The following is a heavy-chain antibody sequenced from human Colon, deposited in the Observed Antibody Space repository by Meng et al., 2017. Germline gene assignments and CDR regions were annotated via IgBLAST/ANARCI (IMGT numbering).Heavy chain of an antibody. Sequence: QGPLQQSGPGLVQPSPTPSLTCAISGDSGSSKRALWHWVRQSPSRGLEWVGQNYYRSEWQNHYGVSVKSRITINADTSRNHFSLHLNSVTPEDTAVYYCTTWYGEYWGQGTLVTVSS. J-gene: IGHJ4*02. V-gene: IGHV6-1*01. D-gene: IGHD3-10*01. CDR3: TTWYGEY. CDR2: NYYRSEWQN. CDR1: GDSGSSKRAL.